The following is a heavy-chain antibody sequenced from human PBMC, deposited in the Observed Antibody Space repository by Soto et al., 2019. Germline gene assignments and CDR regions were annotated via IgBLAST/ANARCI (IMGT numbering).Heavy chain of an antibody. V-gene: IGHV1-46*01. J-gene: IGHJ6*02. CDR1: GYTFTSYY. CDR2: INPSGGST. D-gene: IGHD3-3*01. Sequence: ASVKVSCKASGYTFTSYYMHWVRQAPGQGLEWMGIINPSGGSTSYAQKFQGRVTMTRDTSTSTVYMELSSLRSEDTAVYYCARGHKVTIFGYYYYGMDVWGQGTTVTVSS. CDR3: ARGHKVTIFGYYYYGMDV.